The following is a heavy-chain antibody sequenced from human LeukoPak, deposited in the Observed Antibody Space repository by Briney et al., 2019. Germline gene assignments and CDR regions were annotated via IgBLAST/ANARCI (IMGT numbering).Heavy chain of an antibody. V-gene: IGHV3-30*09. J-gene: IGHJ6*03. CDR3: ARVVWGYYYMDV. CDR2: IAHDGNNK. D-gene: IGHD2-8*01. Sequence: GRSLRLSCAASQFTFSNYVMHWVRQAPGKGLEWVAVIAHDGNNKFYSDSVKGRFAISRDNSKNTLYLQMNSLRAEDTAVYYCARVVWGYYYMDVWGKGTTVTVSS. CDR1: QFTFSNYV.